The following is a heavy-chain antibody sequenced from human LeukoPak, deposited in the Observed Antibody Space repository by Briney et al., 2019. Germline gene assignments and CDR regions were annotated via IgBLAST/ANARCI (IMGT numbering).Heavy chain of an antibody. CDR2: ISSSSSYI. V-gene: IGHV3-21*01. CDR3: ARGSGYSSGWYYFDY. J-gene: IGHJ4*02. Sequence: GGSLRLSCAASGFTFSSYSMNWVRQAPGKGLEWVSSISSSSSYIYYADSVKGRFTISRDNAKNSLYLQMNSLRAEDTAVYYCARGSGYSSGWYYFDYWGQGTLVTVSS. CDR1: GFTFSSYS. D-gene: IGHD6-19*01.